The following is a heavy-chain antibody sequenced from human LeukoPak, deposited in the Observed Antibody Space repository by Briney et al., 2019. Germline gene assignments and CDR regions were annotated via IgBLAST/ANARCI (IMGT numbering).Heavy chain of an antibody. J-gene: IGHJ4*02. CDR1: GFTFSSDW. Sequence: PGGSLRLSCAASGFTFSSDWISWVRQAPGKWLGWVANIKQDGSEKSYVDSVKGRFPISRANAKNSLYLQMNSLRAEDTAVYYCARGGEGSRRFDYWGQGTLVTVSS. CDR2: IKQDGSEK. D-gene: IGHD1-26*01. CDR3: ARGGEGSRRFDY. V-gene: IGHV3-7*04.